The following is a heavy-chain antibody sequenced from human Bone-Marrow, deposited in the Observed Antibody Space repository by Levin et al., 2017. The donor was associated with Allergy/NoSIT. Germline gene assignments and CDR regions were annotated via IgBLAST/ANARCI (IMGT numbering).Heavy chain of an antibody. J-gene: IGHJ4*02. Sequence: ETLSLTCAAFGFTFNNYWMRWVRQTPGKGLESVANIKNDGSETYYVDSVKGRFTISRDNAKNSLHLQMNSLRAEDTAVYYCATAVRGIPFDYWGQGTLVTVSS. V-gene: IGHV3-7*01. CDR1: GFTFNNYW. CDR3: ATAVRGIPFDY. CDR2: IKNDGSET. D-gene: IGHD2-21*01.